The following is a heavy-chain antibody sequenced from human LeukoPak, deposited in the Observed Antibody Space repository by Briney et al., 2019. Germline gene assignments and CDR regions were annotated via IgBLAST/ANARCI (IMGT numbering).Heavy chain of an antibody. CDR1: GFSFSTTW. J-gene: IGHJ4*02. CDR2: ITSDGTII. CDR3: ARGLSGHTAAQGY. V-gene: IGHV3-74*03. D-gene: IGHD2-2*02. Sequence: PGGSLRLSCAASGFSFSTTWMHWVRQPPGQGLVWVARITSDGTIISYAESVKGRFTISRDNAKNTLYLQMNSLRAEDTAIYYCARGLSGHTAAQGYWGQGTLVTVSS.